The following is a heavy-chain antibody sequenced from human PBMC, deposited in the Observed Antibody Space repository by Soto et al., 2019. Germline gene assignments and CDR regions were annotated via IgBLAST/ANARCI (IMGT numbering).Heavy chain of an antibody. J-gene: IGHJ5*02. Sequence: SETLSLTCTVSGGSISSYYRSWIRQPPGKGLEWIGYIYYSGSTNCNPSLKSRVTISVDTSKNQFSLKLSSVTAADTAVYYCARGTGKNCSGGSCHEKQFRLFDPWGQGTLVTVSS. CDR3: ARGTGKNCSGGSCHEKQFRLFDP. V-gene: IGHV4-59*01. D-gene: IGHD2-15*01. CDR1: GGSISSYY. CDR2: IYYSGST.